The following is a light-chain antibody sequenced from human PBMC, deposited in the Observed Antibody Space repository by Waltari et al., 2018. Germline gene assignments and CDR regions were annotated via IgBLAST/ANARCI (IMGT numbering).Light chain of an antibody. J-gene: IGKJ2*01. Sequence: DIQMTQSPSTLSASVGDRVPITCRASQSISSWLAWYQQKPGKAPKLLIYKASSGESGVPSRFSGSGSGTEFTLTISSLQPDDFATYYCQQYNSYQYTFGQGTKLEIK. CDR3: QQYNSYQYT. CDR1: QSISSW. CDR2: KAS. V-gene: IGKV1-5*03.